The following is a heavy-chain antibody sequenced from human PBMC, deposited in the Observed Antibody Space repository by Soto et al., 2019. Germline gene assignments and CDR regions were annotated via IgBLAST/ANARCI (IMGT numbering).Heavy chain of an antibody. V-gene: IGHV5-51*01. J-gene: IGHJ5*02. Sequence: GESLKISCQASGYNFANYWIAWVRQMPGKGLEYMVFIYPSDANPRSSPSFQGQLSTSADKSITTAYLQWSSLKASDTAIYYCARRGFYGDYSSNYFDPWGRGTMVTVS. CDR3: ARRGFYGDYSSNYFDP. CDR2: IYPSDANP. CDR1: GYNFANYW. D-gene: IGHD4-17*01.